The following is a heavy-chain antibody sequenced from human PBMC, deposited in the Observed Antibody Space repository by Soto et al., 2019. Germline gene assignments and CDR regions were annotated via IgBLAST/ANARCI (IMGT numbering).Heavy chain of an antibody. CDR2: IYYSGST. D-gene: IGHD6-13*01. CDR1: GGSISSSSYY. Sequence: QLQLQESGPGLVKPSETLSLTCTVSGGSISSSSYYWGWIRQPPGKGLEWIGSIYYSGSTYYNPSLRSRVTISVDTAKNQFSLKRSSVTAADTAVYYCATTAGPTYYYYGMDVWGQGTTVTVSS. CDR3: ATTAGPTYYYYGMDV. V-gene: IGHV4-39*01. J-gene: IGHJ6*02.